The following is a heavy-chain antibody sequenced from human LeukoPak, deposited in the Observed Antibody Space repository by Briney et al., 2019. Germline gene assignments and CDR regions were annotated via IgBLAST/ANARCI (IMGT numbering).Heavy chain of an antibody. V-gene: IGHV3-48*01. Sequence: GGSLRLSCAASGFTFSSYEMNWVRQAPGKGLEWVSYISSSSSTIYYADSVKGRFTISRDNAKNSLYLQMNSLRAEDTAVYYCARVSQWLFYDYWGQGTLVTVSS. D-gene: IGHD6-19*01. CDR3: ARVSQWLFYDY. CDR2: ISSSSSTI. CDR1: GFTFSSYE. J-gene: IGHJ4*02.